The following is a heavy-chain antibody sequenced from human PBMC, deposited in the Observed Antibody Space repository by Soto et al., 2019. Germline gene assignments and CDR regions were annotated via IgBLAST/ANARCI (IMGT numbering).Heavy chain of an antibody. CDR2: LSGSGGST. CDR3: AKDLRDWGFFDY. CDR1: GFSFHTYA. Sequence: VQLLESGGGWVQPGGSLRLSCAASGFSFHTYAMGWVRQAPGKGLEWVSSLSGSGGSTNYADSVKGRFTISRDNSKYTLYLQMNNLRAEDTAMYYCAKDLRDWGFFDYWGLGTLVTVSS. D-gene: IGHD3-16*01. J-gene: IGHJ4*02. V-gene: IGHV3-23*01.